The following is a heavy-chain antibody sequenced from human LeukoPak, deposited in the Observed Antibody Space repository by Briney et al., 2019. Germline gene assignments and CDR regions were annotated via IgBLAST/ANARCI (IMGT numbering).Heavy chain of an antibody. Sequence: GGSLRLSCAASGFTFSSYAMSWVRQAPGKGLEWVSAISGSGGSTYYADSVKGRFTISRDNSKNTLYLQMNSLRAEDTAVYYCAKVLRYSSSWYRAFDIWGQGTMVTVSS. CDR2: ISGSGGST. J-gene: IGHJ3*02. D-gene: IGHD6-13*01. CDR3: AKVLRYSSSWYRAFDI. CDR1: GFTFSSYA. V-gene: IGHV3-23*01.